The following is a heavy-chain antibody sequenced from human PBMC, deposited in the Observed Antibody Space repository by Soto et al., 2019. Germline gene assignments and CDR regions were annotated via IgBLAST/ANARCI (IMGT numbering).Heavy chain of an antibody. J-gene: IGHJ5*01. CDR2: INPNSGGT. CDR3: ARGYCSSTSCYIDWFDS. Sequence: ASVKVSCKASGYTFTGYYMHWVRQAPGQGLEWMGWINPNSGGTNYAQKFQGWVTMTRDTSISTAYMELSRLRSDDTAVYYCARGYCSSTSCYIDWFDSWGQGTLVTVSS. V-gene: IGHV1-2*04. D-gene: IGHD2-2*02. CDR1: GYTFTGYY.